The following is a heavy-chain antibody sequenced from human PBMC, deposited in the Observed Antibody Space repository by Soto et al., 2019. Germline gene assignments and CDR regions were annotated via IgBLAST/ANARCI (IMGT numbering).Heavy chain of an antibody. Sequence: GGSLRLSCAASGFTFSDYYMSWIRPAPGKGLEWVSYISSSGSTIYYADSVKGRFTISRDNAKNSLYLQMNSLRAEDTAVYYCARAPWQWLVISPGDYWGQGTLVTVSS. CDR2: ISSSGSTI. CDR1: GFTFSDYY. J-gene: IGHJ4*02. D-gene: IGHD6-19*01. V-gene: IGHV3-11*01. CDR3: ARAPWQWLVISPGDY.